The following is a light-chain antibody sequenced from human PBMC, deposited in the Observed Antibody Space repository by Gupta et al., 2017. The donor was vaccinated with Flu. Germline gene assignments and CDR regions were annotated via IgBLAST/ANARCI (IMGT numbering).Light chain of an antibody. J-gene: IGKJ2*03. CDR2: WAS. CDR3: QQYYNTPYS. Sequence: DIVMTQSPDSLAMSLGERATINCKSSQSVLYSSSNKNYLAWYQQKPGQPPKLLIYWASTRESGVPDRFSGSGSGTDFTLTISSLQAEDVAVYYCQQYYNTPYSFGQGTKLEIK. V-gene: IGKV4-1*01. CDR1: QSVLYSSSNKNY.